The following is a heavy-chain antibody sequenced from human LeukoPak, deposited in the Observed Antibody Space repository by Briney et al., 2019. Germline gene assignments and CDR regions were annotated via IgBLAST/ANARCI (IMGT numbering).Heavy chain of an antibody. CDR1: GFTFSASA. J-gene: IGHJ4*02. CDR3: TRHLRGVCSGATCGDN. V-gene: IGHV3-73*01. D-gene: IGHD2-15*01. Sequence: PGGSLRLSCAASGFTFSASALHWIRQASGKGLEWVGRIRSKTNNYATSYAASVRGRFTISRDDSTNTAFLQMSSLTSEDTAVYYCTRHLRGVCSGATCGDNWGQGTLVTVSS. CDR2: IRSKTNNYAT.